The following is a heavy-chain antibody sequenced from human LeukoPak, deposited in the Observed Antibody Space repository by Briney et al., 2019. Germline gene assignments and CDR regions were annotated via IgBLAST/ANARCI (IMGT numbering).Heavy chain of an antibody. J-gene: IGHJ6*03. V-gene: IGHV1-69*13. CDR2: IIPIFGTA. D-gene: IGHD2-2*01. CDR1: GGTFSSYA. Sequence: GASVKVSCKASGGTFSSYAISWVRQAPGQGLEWMGGIIPIFGTANYAQKFQGRVTITADESTSTAYMELSSLRSEDTAVYYCASRGGGTDCSSTSCSLYYYYYYMDVWGKGTTVTVSS. CDR3: ASRGGGTDCSSTSCSLYYYYYYMDV.